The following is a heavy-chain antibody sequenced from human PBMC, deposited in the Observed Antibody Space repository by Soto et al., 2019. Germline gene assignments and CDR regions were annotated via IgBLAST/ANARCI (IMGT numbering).Heavy chain of an antibody. D-gene: IGHD5-12*01. Sequence: QVQVVESGGGVVQPGRSLRLSCAASGFTFSSYGMHWVRQVPGKGLEWVAVISYDGNNKYYADSVKGRFTISRDNSKNTLFLQVNSLRAEDAAVYYCAKDFRQMAYYYYGMDVWGQGTTVTVSS. CDR1: GFTFSSYG. V-gene: IGHV3-30*18. J-gene: IGHJ6*02. CDR3: AKDFRQMAYYYYGMDV. CDR2: ISYDGNNK.